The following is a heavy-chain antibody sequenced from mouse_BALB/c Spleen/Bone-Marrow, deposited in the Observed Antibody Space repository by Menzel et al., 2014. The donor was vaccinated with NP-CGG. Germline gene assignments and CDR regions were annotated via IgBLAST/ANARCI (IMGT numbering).Heavy chain of an antibody. V-gene: IGHV14-3*02. CDR1: GFNIKDTY. J-gene: IGHJ2*01. D-gene: IGHD2-14*01. CDR2: IDPANGNT. Sequence: QLKESGAELVKPGASVKLSCTGSGFNIKDTYMHWVKQRPEQGLEGIGRIDPANGNTKYDPKIQGKATITADTSSNPACLQLSSLTSEDSAVYYCASYYRYSFDCWGQGTTLAVSS. CDR3: ASYYRYSFDC.